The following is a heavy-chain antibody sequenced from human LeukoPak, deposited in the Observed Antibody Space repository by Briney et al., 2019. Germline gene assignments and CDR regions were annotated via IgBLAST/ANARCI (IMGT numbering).Heavy chain of an antibody. D-gene: IGHD3-3*01. J-gene: IGHJ4*02. Sequence: GGSLRLSCTASGFSFSSYGMEWVRQAPGEGLEWVAFIRYDGSDKYYADSVKGRFTISRDNSKNTLYLQVNSPRTEDTAVYYCARALNYDFWSGYDYWGQGTLVTVSS. V-gene: IGHV3-30*02. CDR3: ARALNYDFWSGYDY. CDR1: GFSFSSYG. CDR2: IRYDGSDK.